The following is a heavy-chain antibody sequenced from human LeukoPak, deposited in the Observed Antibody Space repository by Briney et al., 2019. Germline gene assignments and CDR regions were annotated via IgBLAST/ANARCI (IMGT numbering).Heavy chain of an antibody. CDR1: GLIFSTYS. D-gene: IGHD6-19*01. CDR3: ARLYTSGWPFDY. Sequence: GGSLRLSCAVCGLIFSTYSVKGVRQARGKGLEWVTYSSSSSSTLYYADSVKGRFIISRDNAKNSLYLQMNSLTDEDTAVYYCARLYTSGWPFDYWGQGTLVTVSS. CDR2: SSSSSSTL. J-gene: IGHJ4*02. V-gene: IGHV3-48*02.